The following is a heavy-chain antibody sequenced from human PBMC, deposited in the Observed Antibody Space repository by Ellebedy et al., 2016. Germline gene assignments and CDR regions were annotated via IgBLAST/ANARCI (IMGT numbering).Heavy chain of an antibody. CDR1: GFIFSNYD. V-gene: IGHV3-21*01. Sequence: GESLKISCAASGFIFSNYDMHWVRQAPGKGLEWVSSIGNSISYIYYADPVKGRFTITRDNAKNSLYLQMNSLRAEDTAVYYCARDLLSPSYDAFDIWGQGTMVTVSS. J-gene: IGHJ3*02. CDR3: ARDLLSPSYDAFDI. CDR2: IGNSISYI. D-gene: IGHD3-10*01.